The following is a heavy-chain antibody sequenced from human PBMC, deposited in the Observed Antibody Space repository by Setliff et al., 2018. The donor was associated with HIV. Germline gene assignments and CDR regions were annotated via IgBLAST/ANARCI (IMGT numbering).Heavy chain of an antibody. V-gene: IGHV4-59*12. CDR3: ARLRYYDSSGYLDY. Sequence: PSETLSLTCTVSGGSISTYFWTWIRQPPGKGLEWIGYIYYSGSTYYNPSLKSLVTISVDTSKNQFSLKLSSVTAADTAVYYCARLRYYDSSGYLDYWGQGTLVTVSS. CDR2: IYYSGST. J-gene: IGHJ4*02. D-gene: IGHD3-22*01. CDR1: GGSISTYF.